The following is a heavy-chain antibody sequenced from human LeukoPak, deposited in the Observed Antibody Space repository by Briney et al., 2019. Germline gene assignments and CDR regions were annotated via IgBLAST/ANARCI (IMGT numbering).Heavy chain of an antibody. CDR1: GFTFSSYG. J-gene: IGHJ4*02. D-gene: IGHD6-19*01. CDR3: AKDRQWLGSLDY. V-gene: IGHV3-30*02. CDR2: IRYDGSNK. Sequence: GGSLRLSCAASGFTFSSYGMHWVRQAPGKGLEWVAFIRYDGSNKHYADSVKGRFTISRDNSKNTLYLQMNSLRAEDTAVYYCAKDRQWLGSLDYWGQGTLVTVSS.